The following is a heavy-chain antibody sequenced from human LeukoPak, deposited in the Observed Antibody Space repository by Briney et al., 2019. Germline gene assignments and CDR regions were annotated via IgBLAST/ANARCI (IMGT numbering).Heavy chain of an antibody. J-gene: IGHJ4*02. CDR1: GGSFSGYY. CDR2: INHSGST. V-gene: IGHV4-34*01. D-gene: IGHD6-13*01. Sequence: SETLSLTCAVYGGSFSGYYWSWIRQPPGKGLEWIGEINHSGSTNYNPSLKSRVTISVDTSKNQFSLKLGSVTAADTAVYYCARRSSSCYYWGQGTLVTVSS. CDR3: ARRSSSCYY.